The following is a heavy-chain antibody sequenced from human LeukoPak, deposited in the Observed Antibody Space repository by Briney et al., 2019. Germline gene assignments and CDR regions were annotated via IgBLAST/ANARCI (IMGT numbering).Heavy chain of an antibody. V-gene: IGHV4-4*02. Sequence: PSETLSLTCAVSGGSISSSNWWSWVRPPPGKGLEWIGEIYHSGSTNYNPSLKSRVTISVDKSKNQFSLKLSSVTAADTAVYYCASRSVGYSSSWTRGAFDIWGQGTMVTVSS. CDR3: ASRSVGYSSSWTRGAFDI. D-gene: IGHD6-13*01. J-gene: IGHJ3*02. CDR1: GGSISSSNW. CDR2: IYHSGST.